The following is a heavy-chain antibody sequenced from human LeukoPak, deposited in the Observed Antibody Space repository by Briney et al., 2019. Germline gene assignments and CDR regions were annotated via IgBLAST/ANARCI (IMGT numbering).Heavy chain of an antibody. D-gene: IGHD3-22*01. CDR3: AKDKTMIVADVFDI. V-gene: IGHV3-9*01. CDR2: ISWNSGSI. CDR1: GFTFDDYA. J-gene: IGHJ3*02. Sequence: GGSLRLSCAASGFTFDDYAMHWVRQAPGKGLEWVSGISWNSGSIGYADSVKGRFTISRDNAKNSLYLQMNSLRAEDTALYYCAKDKTMIVADVFDIWGQGTMVTVSS.